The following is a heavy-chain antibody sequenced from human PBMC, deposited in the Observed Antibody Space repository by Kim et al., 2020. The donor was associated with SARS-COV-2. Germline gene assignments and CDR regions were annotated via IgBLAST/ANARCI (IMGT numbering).Heavy chain of an antibody. CDR3: ARDQEYSSGWYRGAGSYYYYGMDV. D-gene: IGHD6-19*01. Sequence: GGSLRLSCAASGFTFSSYSMNWVRQAPGKGLEWVSSISSSSSYIYYADSVKGRFTISRDNAKNSPYLQMNSLRAEDTAVYYCARDQEYSSGWYRGAGSYYYYGMDVWGQGTTVTVSS. CDR2: ISSSSSYI. J-gene: IGHJ6*02. V-gene: IGHV3-21*01. CDR1: GFTFSSYS.